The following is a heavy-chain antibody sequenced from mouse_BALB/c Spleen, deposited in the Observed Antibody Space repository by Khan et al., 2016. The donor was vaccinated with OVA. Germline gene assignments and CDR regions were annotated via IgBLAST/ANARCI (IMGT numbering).Heavy chain of an antibody. V-gene: IGHV9-3-1*01. CDR2: IFTYTGEP. CDR1: GYTFTNYE. CDR3: ATGNNKAMDY. D-gene: IGHD3-2*02. J-gene: IGHJ4*01. Sequence: QIQLVQSGPELKKPGETVKISCKASGYTFTNYEMYWVKQAPGKGLKWMGWIFTYTGEPTYADDFKGRFAFSLESSASTVYLQINNLTNEDTATXFCATGNNKAMDYWGQGTSVTVSS.